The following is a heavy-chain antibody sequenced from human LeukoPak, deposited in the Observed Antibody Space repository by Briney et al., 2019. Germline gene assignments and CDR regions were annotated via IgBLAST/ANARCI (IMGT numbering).Heavy chain of an antibody. CDR2: TNSDGSEI. V-gene: IGHV3-7*01. D-gene: IGHD6-19*01. CDR3: ARDTYRSGWSTDY. J-gene: IGHJ4*02. Sequence: PGGTLRLSCEASGFTFSSYWMTWVRQAPGKGLEWVGNTNSDGSEIHYVDSVKGRFTISRDNAKDALFLQMNSLRVEDTAVYYCARDTYRSGWSTDYWGQGTLVTVSS. CDR1: GFTFSSYW.